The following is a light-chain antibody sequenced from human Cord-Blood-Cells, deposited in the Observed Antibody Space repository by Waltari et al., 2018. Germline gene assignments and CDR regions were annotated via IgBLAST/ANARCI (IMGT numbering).Light chain of an antibody. V-gene: IGKV3-15*01. CDR2: GAS. J-gene: IGKJ1*01. Sequence: EIVMTQSPASLSVSPGQRATPSRRASQSVSSNLAWYQHKPGQAPRLLIYGASTRATSIPARFSGSGSGTEFTTTSSSLQSEDCAVYFCQQYNNGPPWMFSQATQVEI. CDR3: QQYNNGPPWM. CDR1: QSVSSN.